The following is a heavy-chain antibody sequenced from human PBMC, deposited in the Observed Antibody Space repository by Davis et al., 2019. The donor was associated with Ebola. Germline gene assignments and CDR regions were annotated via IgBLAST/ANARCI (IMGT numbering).Heavy chain of an antibody. J-gene: IGHJ4*02. CDR3: AKKDCSGGRCYSAY. CDR1: GFTFSSYW. Sequence: PGGSLRLSCAASGFTFSSYWMSWVRQAPGKGLEWVSSIGGSDAGTYYADSVKGRFTISRDNSKNTLYLQMNSLRAEDTAIYYCAKKDCSGGRCYSAYWGQGTLVTVSS. V-gene: IGHV3-23*01. D-gene: IGHD2-15*01. CDR2: IGGSDAGT.